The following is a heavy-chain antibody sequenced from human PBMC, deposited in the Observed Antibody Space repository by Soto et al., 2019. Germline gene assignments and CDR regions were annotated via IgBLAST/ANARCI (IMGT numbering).Heavy chain of an antibody. CDR3: ARHVWTIFGVEGDYYYYGMDV. V-gene: IGHV3-21*01. J-gene: IGHJ6*02. D-gene: IGHD3-3*01. CDR1: GFTFSSYG. Sequence: AGGSLRLSCAASGFTFSSYGMNWVRQAPGKGLEWVSSISSSSSYIYYADSVKGRFTISRDNAKNSLYLQMNSLRAEDTAVYYCARHVWTIFGVEGDYYYYGMDVWGQGTTVTVSS. CDR2: ISSSSSYI.